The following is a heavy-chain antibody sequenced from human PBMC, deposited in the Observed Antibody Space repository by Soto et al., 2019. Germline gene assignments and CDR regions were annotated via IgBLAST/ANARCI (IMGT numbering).Heavy chain of an antibody. CDR2: FNPILSFS. CDR1: GDTFNFYT. J-gene: IGHJ4*02. D-gene: IGHD3-10*01. CDR3: ATSFGSGSRAFAY. V-gene: IGHV1-69*02. Sequence: QVQLVQSGAEVKKPGSSVKVSCKASGDTFNFYTINWVRQAPGLGLEWMGRFNPILSFSNSALKFQGRVTLIADKSTSTAYMGRRSLRSEETAIYYCATSFGSGSRAFAYWGQGALVTVSS.